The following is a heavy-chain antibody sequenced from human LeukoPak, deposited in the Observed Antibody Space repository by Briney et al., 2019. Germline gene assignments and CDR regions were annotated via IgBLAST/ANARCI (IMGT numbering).Heavy chain of an antibody. CDR1: GGSISSGDYY. CDR3: ARRFRTGGDLHHDAYDV. Sequence: SETLSLTCTVSGGSISSGDYYWSWIRQPPGKGLEWIGHVYYIGKPTCSPSLESRVSISVDTSKNQFSLELTSVTAADTAVYYCARRFRTGGDLHHDAYDVWGQGTVVTVSS. J-gene: IGHJ3*01. CDR2: VYYIGKP. D-gene: IGHD3-16*01. V-gene: IGHV4-61*08.